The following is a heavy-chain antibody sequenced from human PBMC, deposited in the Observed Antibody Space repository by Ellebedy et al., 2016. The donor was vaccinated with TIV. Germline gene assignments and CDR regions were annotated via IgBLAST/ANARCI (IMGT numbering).Heavy chain of an antibody. Sequence: GGSLRLXXAASGFTFSSYAMHWVRQAPGKGLEWVAVISYDGSNKYYADSVKGRFTISRDNSKNTLYLQMNSLRAEDTAVYYCARGGQQWLVADAFDIWGQGTMVTVSS. CDR1: GFTFSSYA. V-gene: IGHV3-30*04. CDR3: ARGGQQWLVADAFDI. J-gene: IGHJ3*02. CDR2: ISYDGSNK. D-gene: IGHD6-19*01.